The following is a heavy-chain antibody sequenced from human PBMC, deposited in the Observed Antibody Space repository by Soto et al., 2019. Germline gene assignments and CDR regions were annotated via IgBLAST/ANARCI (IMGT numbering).Heavy chain of an antibody. D-gene: IGHD4-17*01. J-gene: IGHJ4*02. CDR1: GYTFTSYG. Sequence: GASVKVSCTASGYTFTSYGISWVRQAPGQGLEWMGWISAYNGNTNYTQKLQGRVTVTTDTSTNTAYMELRSLRSDDTAVYYCARDTATVTMDFDYWGQGTLVTVSS. CDR2: ISAYNGNT. CDR3: ARDTATVTMDFDY. V-gene: IGHV1-18*01.